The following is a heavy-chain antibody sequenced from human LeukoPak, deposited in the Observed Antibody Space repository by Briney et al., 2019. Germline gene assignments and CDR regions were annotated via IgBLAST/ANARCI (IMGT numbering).Heavy chain of an antibody. D-gene: IGHD3-3*01. Sequence: SETLSLTCTVSGGPIWRYYGRWIRRPAREGRVGGGRIYTSGSTNYNPTLKSRVTMSVVTSKNQFSLKLSSVTAADTAVYYCARCQSHYDFWSGYYHWGQGTLVTVSS. J-gene: IGHJ5*02. CDR3: ARCQSHYDFWSGYYH. CDR2: IYTSGST. CDR1: GGPIWRYY. V-gene: IGHV4-4*07.